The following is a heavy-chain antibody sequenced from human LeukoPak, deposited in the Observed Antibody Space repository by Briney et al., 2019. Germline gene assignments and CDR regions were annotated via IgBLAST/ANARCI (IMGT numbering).Heavy chain of an antibody. J-gene: IGHJ5*02. D-gene: IGHD6-13*01. V-gene: IGHV4-59*01. CDR2: IYYSGST. Sequence: SETLSLTCTVSGGSISSYYWSWIRQPPGKRLEWIGYIYYSGSTNYNPSLKSRVTISIDTSKNQFSLNLSSVTAADTAVYYCARDPEYSSNWYNHWFDPWGQGTLVTVSS. CDR3: ARDPEYSSNWYNHWFDP. CDR1: GGSISSYY.